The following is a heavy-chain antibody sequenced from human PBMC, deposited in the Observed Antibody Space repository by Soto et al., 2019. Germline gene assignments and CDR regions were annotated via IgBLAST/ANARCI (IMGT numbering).Heavy chain of an antibody. D-gene: IGHD3-22*01. CDR2: ISYDGSNK. V-gene: IGHV3-30*18. J-gene: IGHJ6*02. Sequence: GGSLRLSCAASGFTFSSYGMHWVRQAPGKRLEWEAVISYDGSNKYYADSVKGRFTISRDNSKNTLYLQMNSLRAEDTAVYYCAKDRYYYDSSGFSYYYYGMVVWGQGTTVTVSS. CDR1: GFTFSSYG. CDR3: AKDRYYYDSSGFSYYYYGMVV.